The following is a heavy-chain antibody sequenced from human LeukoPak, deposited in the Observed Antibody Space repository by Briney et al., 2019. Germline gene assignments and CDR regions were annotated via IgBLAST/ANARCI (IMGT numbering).Heavy chain of an antibody. Sequence: SETLSLTCAVSGESSNALFWSWIRQSPGKALEWIGEINLRGSTNYNPSLKSRLTLLVDTSNNHFSLKLSSVTAADTAIYYCARRTRDFGDLLLSRFDPWGQGTLVTVSS. CDR1: GESSNALF. V-gene: IGHV4-34*01. CDR3: ARRTRDFGDLLLSRFDP. CDR2: INLRGST. J-gene: IGHJ5*02. D-gene: IGHD3-10*01.